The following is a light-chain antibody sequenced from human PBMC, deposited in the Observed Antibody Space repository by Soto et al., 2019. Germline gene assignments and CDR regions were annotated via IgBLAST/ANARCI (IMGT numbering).Light chain of an antibody. J-gene: IGKJ5*01. CDR2: GAS. CDR3: QQYGNSPAIT. CDR1: QSVSSSY. V-gene: IGKV3-20*01. Sequence: IVLTQSPGTLSLSPGERATLSCRASQSVSSSYLAWYQQKPGQAPRLLIYGASSRATGIPDRFSGSGSGTEFTLTISRLEPEDFAVYYCQQYGNSPAITFGQGTRLEIK.